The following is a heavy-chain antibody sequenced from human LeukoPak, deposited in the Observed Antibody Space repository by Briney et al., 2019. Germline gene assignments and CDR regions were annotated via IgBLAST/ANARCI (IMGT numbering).Heavy chain of an antibody. CDR2: ISRSGSTI. Sequence: AGGSLRLSCAASGFSFSDHYMSWIRQAPGKGLKWVSYISRSGSTIYYADSVKGRFTISRDNAKNSLYLQMNSLRVEDTAVYYCVRTASRIFGMQWGQGTLVIVSS. CDR1: GFSFSDHY. V-gene: IGHV3-11*04. D-gene: IGHD3-3*01. CDR3: VRTASRIFGMQ. J-gene: IGHJ4*02.